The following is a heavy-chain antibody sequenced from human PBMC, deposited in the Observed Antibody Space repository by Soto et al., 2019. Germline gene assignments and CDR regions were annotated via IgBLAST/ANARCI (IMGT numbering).Heavy chain of an antibody. CDR2: IRSKAYGGTT. CDR1: GFTFGDNA. V-gene: IGHV3-49*03. Sequence: GGSLRLSCTASGFTFGDNAMSWFRQAPGKGLEWVGFIRSKAYGGTTEYAASVKGRFTISRDDSKSIAYLQMDSLKTEDTAVYYCTRDSALWFPSDYWGQGTLVTVSS. CDR3: TRDSALWFPSDY. D-gene: IGHD3-10*01. J-gene: IGHJ4*02.